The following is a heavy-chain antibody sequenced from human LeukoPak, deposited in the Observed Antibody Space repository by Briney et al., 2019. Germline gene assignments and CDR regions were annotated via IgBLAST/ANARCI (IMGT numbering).Heavy chain of an antibody. CDR3: ARDRTPFSLFDY. CDR1: GFTFSSYW. Sequence: GSLRLSCAGSGFTFSSYWMSWVRQGPGKGLEWVANIKQDGSEKYYVDSVKGRFTISRDNAKNSLYLQMNSLRAEDTAVYYCARDRTPFSLFDYWGQGTLVTVS. V-gene: IGHV3-7*05. J-gene: IGHJ4*02. D-gene: IGHD1-14*01. CDR2: IKQDGSEK.